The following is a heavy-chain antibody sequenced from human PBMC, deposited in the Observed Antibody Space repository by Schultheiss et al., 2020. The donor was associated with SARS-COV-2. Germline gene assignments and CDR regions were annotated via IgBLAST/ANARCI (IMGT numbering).Heavy chain of an antibody. Sequence: GGSLRLSCAASGFTVSSNYMSWVRQAPGKGLEWVSVIYSGGSTYYADSVKGRFTITRDNSKNTLYLQMNSLRAEDTAVYYCARESLTLTTVTETISSYGMDVWGQGTTVTVSS. D-gene: IGHD4-11*01. V-gene: IGHV3-53*01. J-gene: IGHJ6*02. CDR1: GFTVSSNY. CDR3: ARESLTLTTVTETISSYGMDV. CDR2: IYSGGST.